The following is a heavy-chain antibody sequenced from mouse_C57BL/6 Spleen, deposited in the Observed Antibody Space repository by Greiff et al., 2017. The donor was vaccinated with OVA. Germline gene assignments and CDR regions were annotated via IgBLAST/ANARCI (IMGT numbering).Heavy chain of an antibody. CDR3: ARDGDGYYFYYFDY. D-gene: IGHD2-3*01. V-gene: IGHV5-4*01. CDR1: GFTFSSYA. J-gene: IGHJ2*01. Sequence: EVKLQESGGGLVKPGGSLKLSCAASGFTFSSYAMSWVRQTPEKRLEWVATISDGGSYTYYPDNVKGRFTISRDNAKNNLYLQMSHLKSEDTAMYYCARDGDGYYFYYFDYWGQGTTLTVSS. CDR2: ISDGGSYT.